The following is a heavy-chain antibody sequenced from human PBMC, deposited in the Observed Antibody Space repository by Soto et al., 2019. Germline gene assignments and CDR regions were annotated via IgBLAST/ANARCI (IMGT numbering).Heavy chain of an antibody. Sequence: QVTLKESGPVLVKPTETLTLTCTVSGFSLSNARMGVTWIRQPPGKALERLAHIFSNDEKTYNTSLNNRLIISKDTSKSQVVLTMTNMDPVDTATYYCERTTPAMYYGMDVWGQGTTVTVSS. V-gene: IGHV2-26*01. CDR2: IFSNDEK. CDR1: GFSLSNARMG. D-gene: IGHD2-2*01. CDR3: ERTTPAMYYGMDV. J-gene: IGHJ6*02.